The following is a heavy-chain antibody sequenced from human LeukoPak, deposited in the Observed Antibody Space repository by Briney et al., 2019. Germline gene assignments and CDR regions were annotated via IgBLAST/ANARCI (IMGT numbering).Heavy chain of an antibody. CDR3: ARAYYYGSGSYYNVLGDFDY. CDR2: IIPIFGTA. J-gene: IGHJ4*02. CDR1: GGTFSRYV. V-gene: IGHV1-69*06. D-gene: IGHD3-10*01. Sequence: GASVKVSCKASGGTFSRYVISWVRQAPGQGLEWMGGIIPIFGTANYAQKFQGRVTITADKSTSTAYMELSSLRSEDTAVYYCARAYYYGSGSYYNVLGDFDYWGQGTLVTVSS.